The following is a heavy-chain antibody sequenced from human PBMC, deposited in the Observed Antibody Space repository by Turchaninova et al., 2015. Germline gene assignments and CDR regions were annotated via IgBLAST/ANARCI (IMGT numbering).Heavy chain of an antibody. V-gene: IGHV3-30*04. CDR3: TRGDYGPQQLDY. CDR2: ISYDGRNK. CDR1: GFTFSAYP. D-gene: IGHD1/OR15-1a*01. J-gene: IGHJ4*02. Sequence: QVQRVGSGGGGVQPGGALGPSWAASGFTFSAYPMHWDRQAPGKGLEWVSVISYDGRNKYYADSIRGRFTISRDNSMNTLYLQMDSLRADDTAVYYCTRGDYGPQQLDYWGQGTLVTVSS.